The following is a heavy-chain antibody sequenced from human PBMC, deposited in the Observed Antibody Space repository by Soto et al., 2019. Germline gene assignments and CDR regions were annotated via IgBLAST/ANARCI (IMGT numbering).Heavy chain of an antibody. J-gene: IGHJ3*02. Sequence: QVQLQESGPGLVKPSDTLSLTCAVSGYSISSSNWWGWIRQPPGKGLEWIGYIYYSVSTYYNPSLNSRVTMSVDTSKNQFSLKLSSVTAVDTAVYYCARTIAIFGVVQDAFDIWGQGTMVTVSS. CDR1: GYSISSSNW. V-gene: IGHV4-28*01. CDR3: ARTIAIFGVVQDAFDI. D-gene: IGHD3-3*01. CDR2: IYYSVST.